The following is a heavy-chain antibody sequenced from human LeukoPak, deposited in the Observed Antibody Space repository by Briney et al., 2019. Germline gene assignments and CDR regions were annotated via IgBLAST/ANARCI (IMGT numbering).Heavy chain of an antibody. CDR2: IDIAGDT. D-gene: IGHD4-23*01. CDR1: GFTLSNYD. J-gene: IGHJ2*01. CDR3: ARTTVASGPYWYFDL. Sequence: GGSLRLSCAASGFTLSNYDMHWVRQATGEGLEWVSGIDIAGDTYYPGSVRGRFTISRENAENPLYLQMNSLRAGDTGVYYCARTTVASGPYWYFDLWGRGTLVTVS. V-gene: IGHV3-13*01.